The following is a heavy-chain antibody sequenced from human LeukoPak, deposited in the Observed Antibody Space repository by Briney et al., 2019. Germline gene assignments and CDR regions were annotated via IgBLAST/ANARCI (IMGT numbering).Heavy chain of an antibody. CDR2: FDPEDGET. D-gene: IGHD2-2*02. J-gene: IGHJ4*02. CDR3: AREAFVVVPAAIGYYFDY. CDR1: GYTLTELS. V-gene: IGHV1-24*01. Sequence: ASVKASCKVSGYTLTELSMHWVRQAPGKGLEWMGGFDPEDGETIYAQKFQGRVTMTRDTSTSTVYMELSSLRSEDTAVYYCAREAFVVVPAAIGYYFDYWAQGTLVTVSS.